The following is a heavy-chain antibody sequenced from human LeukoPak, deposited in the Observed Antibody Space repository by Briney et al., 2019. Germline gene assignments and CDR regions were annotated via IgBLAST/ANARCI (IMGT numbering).Heavy chain of an antibody. Sequence: GGSLRLSCAASGFTFSSYAMRWVRQAPGKWLEWVAVISYDGSNKYYADSVKGRFTISRDNAKNSRYLQMNSLRAEDTAVYYGAREHGYSDGLEDFDYWGQGTLGTVSS. CDR2: ISYDGSNK. J-gene: IGHJ4*02. D-gene: IGHD5-18*01. V-gene: IGHV3-30-3*01. CDR1: GFTFSSYA. CDR3: AREHGYSDGLEDFDY.